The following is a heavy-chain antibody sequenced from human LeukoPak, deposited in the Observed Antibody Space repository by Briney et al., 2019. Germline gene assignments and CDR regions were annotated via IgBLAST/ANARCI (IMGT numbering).Heavy chain of an antibody. D-gene: IGHD5-18*01. V-gene: IGHV3-33*01. J-gene: IGHJ4*02. CDR3: ARTVDTAMVGPGVY. Sequence: GESLRLSCAASGFTFSSYGMHWVRQAPGKGLDWVAVIWYDGSNKYYADSVKGRFTISRDNSKNTLYLQMNSLRAEDTAVYYCARTVDTAMVGPGVYWGQGTLVTVSS. CDR1: GFTFSSYG. CDR2: IWYDGSNK.